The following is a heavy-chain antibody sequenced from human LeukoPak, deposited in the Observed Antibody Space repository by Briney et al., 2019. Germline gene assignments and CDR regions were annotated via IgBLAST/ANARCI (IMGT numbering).Heavy chain of an antibody. CDR1: GYTFTSYA. D-gene: IGHD3-22*01. V-gene: IGHV1-3*01. Sequence: ASVKVSCKASGYTFTSYAMHWVRQAPGQRLEWMGWINAGNGNTKYSQKFQGRVTITRDTSASTAYMELSSLRSEDTAVYCCARFPIPYYYDSSGYQYFDYWGQGTLVTVSS. CDR3: ARFPIPYYYDSSGYQYFDY. J-gene: IGHJ4*02. CDR2: INAGNGNT.